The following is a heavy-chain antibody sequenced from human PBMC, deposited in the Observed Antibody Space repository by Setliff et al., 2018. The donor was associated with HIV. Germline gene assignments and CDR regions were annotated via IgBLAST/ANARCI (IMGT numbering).Heavy chain of an antibody. CDR1: GGSISSGDYY. Sequence: PSETLSLTCTVSGGSISSGDYYWSWIRQPPGKGLEWIGNIYYSGSTYYNPSLKSRVTISVDTSKNQFSLKLSSVTAAATAVYYCARVAWYYSFWSGLGDAFDIWGQGTMVTVSS. J-gene: IGHJ3*02. CDR3: ARVAWYYSFWSGLGDAFDI. D-gene: IGHD3-3*01. V-gene: IGHV4-30-4*08. CDR2: IYYSGST.